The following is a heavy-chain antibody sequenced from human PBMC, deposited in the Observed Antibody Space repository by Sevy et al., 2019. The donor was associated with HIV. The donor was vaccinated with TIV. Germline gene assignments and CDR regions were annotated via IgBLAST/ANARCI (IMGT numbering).Heavy chain of an antibody. J-gene: IGHJ6*03. Sequence: SETLSLTCAVSGYSISSGYYWGWIRQPPGKGLEWIGSIYHSGSTYYNPSLKSRVTISVDTSKNQFSLKLSSVTAAGTAGYYCARHERDSGSYKNYFYYYCMDVWGKGTTVTVSS. CDR1: GYSISSGYY. CDR3: ARHERDSGSYKNYFYYYCMDV. D-gene: IGHD6-6*01. CDR2: IYHSGST. V-gene: IGHV4-38-2*01.